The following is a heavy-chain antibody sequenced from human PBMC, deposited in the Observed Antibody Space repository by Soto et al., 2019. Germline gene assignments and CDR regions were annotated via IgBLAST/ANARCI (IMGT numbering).Heavy chain of an antibody. D-gene: IGHD5-18*01. Sequence: ASVKVSCKVSGYTLTELSMHWVRQAPGKGLEWMGGFDPEDGETIYAQKFQGRVTMTEDTSTDTAYMELSSLRSEDTAVYYCATDRHSYGFFDYWGQGTLVTVSS. J-gene: IGHJ4*02. V-gene: IGHV1-24*01. CDR3: ATDRHSYGFFDY. CDR1: GYTLTELS. CDR2: FDPEDGET.